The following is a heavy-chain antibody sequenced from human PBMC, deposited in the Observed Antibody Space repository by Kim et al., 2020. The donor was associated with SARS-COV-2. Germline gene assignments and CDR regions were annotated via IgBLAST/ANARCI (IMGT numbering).Heavy chain of an antibody. Sequence: GGSLRLSCVASGFPFSNYWMTWVRQAPGKGLEWVANIKADGRDEFYLDSVRGRFTISRDNARNSLYLQMNSLRAEDTAVYYCMRGNYSHSGGWGQGTQVTVSS. D-gene: IGHD1-26*01. V-gene: IGHV3-7*01. CDR2: IKADGRDE. CDR3: MRGNYSHSGG. CDR1: GFPFSNYW. J-gene: IGHJ4*02.